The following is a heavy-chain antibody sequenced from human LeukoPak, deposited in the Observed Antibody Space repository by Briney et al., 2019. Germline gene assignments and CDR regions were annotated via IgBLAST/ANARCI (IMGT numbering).Heavy chain of an antibody. V-gene: IGHV1-18*01. CDR3: ARSSYYDFWSGYYGAAFDI. J-gene: IGHJ3*02. CDR2: ISAYNGNT. CDR1: GYTFTSYG. D-gene: IGHD3-3*01. Sequence: ASVKVSCKASGYTFTSYGISWVRQAPGQGLEWMGWISAYNGNTNYAQKLQGRVTMTTDTSTSTAHMELRSLRSDDTAVYYCARSSYYDFWSGYYGAAFDIWAKGQWSPSLQ.